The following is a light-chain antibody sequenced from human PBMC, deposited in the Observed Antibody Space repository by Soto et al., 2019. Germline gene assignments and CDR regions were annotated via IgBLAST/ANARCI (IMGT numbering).Light chain of an antibody. V-gene: IGKV3-15*01. CDR2: GAS. CDR1: QSVRDD. CDR3: QQYNNWPPFT. Sequence: EIVMTQSPATLSVSPGERATLSCRASQSVRDDLAWYQQKPGQAPRLLIYGASTRATGIPARFSGGGSGTKFTLTISSLQSEDCVVYYCQQYNNWPPFTFGPGTKVDIK. J-gene: IGKJ3*01.